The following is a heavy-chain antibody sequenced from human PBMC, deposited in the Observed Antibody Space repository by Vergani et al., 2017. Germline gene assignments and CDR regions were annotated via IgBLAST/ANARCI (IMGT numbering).Heavy chain of an antibody. Sequence: EVQLVESGGGVVRPGGSLRLSCAASGFTFSSYSMNWVRQAPGKGLEWVSYISSSSSTIYYADSVKGRFTISRDNAKNSLYLQMNSLRAEDTAVYYCARMGDSSSWNYWGQGTLVTVSS. CDR3: ARMGDSSSWNY. D-gene: IGHD6-13*01. J-gene: IGHJ4*02. V-gene: IGHV3-48*04. CDR1: GFTFSSYS. CDR2: ISSSSSTI.